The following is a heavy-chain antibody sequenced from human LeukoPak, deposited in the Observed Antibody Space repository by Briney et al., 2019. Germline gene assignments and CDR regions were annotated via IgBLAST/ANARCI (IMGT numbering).Heavy chain of an antibody. V-gene: IGHV3-21*01. D-gene: IGHD4-17*01. CDR2: ISSSSSYI. CDR3: ARNYGDYGIDN. CDR1: GFTFSSYN. J-gene: IGHJ4*02. Sequence: GGSLRLSCAASGFTFSSYNMNWVRQAPGKGLEWVSSISSSSSYIYYADSVKGRFTISRDNAKNSLYLQTNSLRAEDTAVYYCARNYGDYGIDNWGQGTLVTVSS.